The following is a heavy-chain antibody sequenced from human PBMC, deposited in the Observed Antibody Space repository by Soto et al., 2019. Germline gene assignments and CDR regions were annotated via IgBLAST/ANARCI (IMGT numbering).Heavy chain of an antibody. J-gene: IGHJ4*02. CDR1: GFIFSGFG. CDR3: VKDWEYFVRVDS. D-gene: IGHD3-9*01. CDR2: IRHDGRGA. V-gene: IGHV3-30*18. Sequence: QVQLVASGGGVVQPGRSLGLSCGASGFIFSGFGMQWVRQAPGKGLEWGAGIRHDGRGAYYAESVQGRLTVSRDNMKNTMELQMSSLIPEDTAVYYCVKDWEYFVRVDSWGQGTLVTVSS.